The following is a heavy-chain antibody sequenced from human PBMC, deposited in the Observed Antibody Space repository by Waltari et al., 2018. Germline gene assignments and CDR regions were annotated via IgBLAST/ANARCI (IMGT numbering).Heavy chain of an antibody. D-gene: IGHD4-4*01. CDR1: GGSISSGGYY. CDR3: ARDLGSNYVGFDY. J-gene: IGHJ4*02. Sequence: QVQLQESGPGLVKPSQTLSLTCTVSGGSISSGGYYWIWIRQHPGTGLGWIGYLYYSGMNYYNPSLKSRVTRSVDTSKIQFSLKLISVTAADTAVYYCARDLGSNYVGFDYWGQGTLVTVSS. V-gene: IGHV4-31*03. CDR2: LYYSGMN.